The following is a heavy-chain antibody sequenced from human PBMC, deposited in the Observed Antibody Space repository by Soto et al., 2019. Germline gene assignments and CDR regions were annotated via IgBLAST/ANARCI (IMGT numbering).Heavy chain of an antibody. J-gene: IGHJ4*02. CDR3: ASAAVTGTAGLDF. CDR2: INPNSGGT. CDR1: RYTFSGFD. V-gene: IGHV1-2*02. D-gene: IGHD6-19*01. Sequence: ASVKVSCKASRYTFSGFDMHWGRRAPGQGLEWMGWINPNSGGTKSAEKFQGRVTMTRDTSISTAYMELSRLTSDDTAVYYCASAAVTGTAGLDFWGQGTQVTVSS.